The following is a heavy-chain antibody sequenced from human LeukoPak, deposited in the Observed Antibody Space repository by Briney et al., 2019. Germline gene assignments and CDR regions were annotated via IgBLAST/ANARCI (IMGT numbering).Heavy chain of an antibody. J-gene: IGHJ4*02. D-gene: IGHD6-13*01. CDR2: IIPIFGTA. CDR1: GGTFSSYA. V-gene: IGHV1-69*06. CDR3: ARDLFVAYSSSWLY. Sequence: ASVKVSCKASGGTFSSYAISWVRQAPGQGLEWMGGIIPIFGTANYAQKFQGRVTITADKSTSTAYMELSSLRSEDTAVYYCARDLFVAYSSSWLYWGQGTLVTVSS.